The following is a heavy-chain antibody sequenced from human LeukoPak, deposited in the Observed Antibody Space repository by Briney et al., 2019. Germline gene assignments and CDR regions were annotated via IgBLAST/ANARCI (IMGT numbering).Heavy chain of an antibody. J-gene: IGHJ4*02. CDR3: ARENFKGGSCYFDC. D-gene: IGHD6-13*01. V-gene: IGHV4-61*01. CDR1: GGSVSSGSYY. Sequence: SETLSLTCTVSGGSVSSGSYYWSWIRPPPGKGLEWIGYIYYRGSTNYNPSLKSRVTISVDTSKNQFSLKLTSVTAADTAVYYCARENFKGGSCYFDCWGQGTLVTVS. CDR2: IYYRGST.